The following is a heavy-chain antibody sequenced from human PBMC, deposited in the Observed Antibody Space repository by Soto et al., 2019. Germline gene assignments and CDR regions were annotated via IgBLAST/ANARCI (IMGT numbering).Heavy chain of an antibody. CDR1: GYSFTDYW. V-gene: IGHV5-51*01. J-gene: IGHJ6*02. Sequence: GESLKISCQGSGYSFTDYWMAWVRQMPGKGLEWMGTIYPGDSDTTYSPSLQGQVTISADKSISAAYLHWSSLKASDTAMFYCAKSLFDDSSGYSHYAMDVWGQGTTVTSP. D-gene: IGHD3-22*01. CDR3: AKSLFDDSSGYSHYAMDV. CDR2: IYPGDSDT.